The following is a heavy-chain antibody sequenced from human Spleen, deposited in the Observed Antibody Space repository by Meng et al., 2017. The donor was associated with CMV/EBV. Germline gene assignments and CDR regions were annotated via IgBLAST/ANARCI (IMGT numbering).Heavy chain of an antibody. J-gene: IGHJ6*02. CDR1: GFIFGDYA. CDR2: IRSKVYGGAT. D-gene: IGHD4-17*01. CDR3: TRDFVRMGMDV. Sequence: GGSLRLSCRASGFIFGDYAMSWVRQAPGKGLEWVGIIRSKVYGGATEYAASVKGRFTISRDDSKSIAYLQMNSLKIEDTAVYYCTRDFVRMGMDVWSQGTTVTVSS. V-gene: IGHV3-49*04.